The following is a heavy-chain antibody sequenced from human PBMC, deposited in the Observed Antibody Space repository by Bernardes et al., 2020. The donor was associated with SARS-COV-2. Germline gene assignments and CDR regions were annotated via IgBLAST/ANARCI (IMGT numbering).Heavy chain of an antibody. Sequence: PGKGLEWIGYRSYDGVSNYSPSLESRVTISNNTSQNQFSLKLSSVIDADTAVYYCARGSCIPQVLDFLARGILVTASS. J-gene: IGHJ4*02. D-gene: IGHD6-6*01. V-gene: IGHV4-59*12. CDR3: ARGSCIPQVLDF. CDR2: RSYDGVS.